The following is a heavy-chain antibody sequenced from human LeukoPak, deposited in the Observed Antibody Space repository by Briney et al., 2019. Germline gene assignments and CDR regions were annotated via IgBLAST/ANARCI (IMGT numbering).Heavy chain of an antibody. V-gene: IGHV1-69*13. CDR2: IIPIFGTA. CDR1: GGTFSSYA. CDR3: ARGRAEYYDILTGYYSDY. J-gene: IGHJ4*02. D-gene: IGHD3-9*01. Sequence: SVKVSCKASGGTFSSYAISWVRQAPGQGLEWMGGIIPIFGTANYAQKFQGRVTITADESTSTAYMELSRLRSEDTAVYYCARGRAEYYDILTGYYSDYWGQGTLVTVSS.